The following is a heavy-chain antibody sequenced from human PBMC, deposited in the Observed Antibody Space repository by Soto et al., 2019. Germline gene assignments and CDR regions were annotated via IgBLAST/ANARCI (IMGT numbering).Heavy chain of an antibody. D-gene: IGHD2-15*01. CDR2: INPNSGGT. CDR1: GYTFTGYY. J-gene: IGHJ4*02. V-gene: IGHV1-2*02. CDR3: ASPPLSCSGGSCPFDY. Sequence: ASVKVSCKASGYTFTGYYMHWVRQAPGQGLEWMGWINPNSGGTNYAQKFQGRVTMTRDTSISTAYMELSRLRSDDTAVYYCASPPLSCSGGSCPFDYWGQGTLVTVSS.